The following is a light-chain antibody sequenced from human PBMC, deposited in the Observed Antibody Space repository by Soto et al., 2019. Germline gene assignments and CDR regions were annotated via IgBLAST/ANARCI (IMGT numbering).Light chain of an antibody. CDR3: QQVDSYPRT. CDR2: SAS. J-gene: IGKJ3*01. CDR1: QAIGSY. V-gene: IGKV1-9*01. Sequence: IQLTQSPSSLSASVGDTVTITCRASQAIGSYFAWYQQRPGTAPKLLLYSASTLHSGVPSRFSGSGSGTDFTLTISSLQPEDFATYYCQQVDSYPRTFGPGTTVEI.